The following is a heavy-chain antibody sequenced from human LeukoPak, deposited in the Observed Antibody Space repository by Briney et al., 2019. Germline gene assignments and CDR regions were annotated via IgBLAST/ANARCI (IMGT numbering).Heavy chain of an antibody. D-gene: IGHD6-19*01. CDR2: IWHDGSNK. Sequence: PGRSLRLSCAASGFTFSSYTMHWVRQASGKGLEWVAGIWHDGSNKYYAASVKGRFTVSRDNSKHTLYLQINSLRAEDTAVYYCARERVTGTSYYYYYGMDVWGQGTTVTVSS. V-gene: IGHV3-33*01. J-gene: IGHJ6*02. CDR3: ARERVTGTSYYYYYGMDV. CDR1: GFTFSSYT.